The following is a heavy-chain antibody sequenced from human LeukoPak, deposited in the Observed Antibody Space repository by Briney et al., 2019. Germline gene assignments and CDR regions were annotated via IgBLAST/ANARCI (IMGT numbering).Heavy chain of an antibody. J-gene: IGHJ4*02. CDR2: IYSGGST. CDR3: AREISRFGI. V-gene: IGHV3-66*01. CDR1: GFTVSANY. D-gene: IGHD3-16*01. Sequence: PGGSLRLSCAASGFTVSANYMSWVRQAPGKGLEWVSIIYSGGSTYYADSVQGRFTTSRDNPNNTLYLQMHSLRAEDTAVYYCAREISRFGIWGQGTLVTVSS.